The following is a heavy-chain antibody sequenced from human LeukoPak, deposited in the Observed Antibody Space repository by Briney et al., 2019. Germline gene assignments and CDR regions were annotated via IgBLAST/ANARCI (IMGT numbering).Heavy chain of an antibody. Sequence: SETLSLTCTVSGGSISSYYWSWIRQPPGKGLEWIGYIYYSGSTNYNPSLKSRVTISVDTSKNQFSLKLSSVTAADTAVYYCASYIVGATGYFDYWGQGTLVTVSS. CDR2: IYYSGST. D-gene: IGHD1-26*01. J-gene: IGHJ4*02. CDR1: GGSISSYY. CDR3: ASYIVGATGYFDY. V-gene: IGHV4-59*12.